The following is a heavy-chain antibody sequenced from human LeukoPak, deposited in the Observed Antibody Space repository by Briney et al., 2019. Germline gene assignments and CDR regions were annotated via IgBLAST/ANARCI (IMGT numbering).Heavy chain of an antibody. CDR3: ARGLYDDNGGF. Sequence: GGSLRLSCAASGFTFSSYWMHWVRQAPGKGLVWVSRINSDGSSTSYADSVKGRFTISRDNSKNTLFLQMNSLRADDTAVYYCARGLYDDNGGFWGQGTMVTVSS. V-gene: IGHV3-74*01. J-gene: IGHJ3*01. CDR2: INSDGSST. CDR1: GFTFSSYW. D-gene: IGHD3-22*01.